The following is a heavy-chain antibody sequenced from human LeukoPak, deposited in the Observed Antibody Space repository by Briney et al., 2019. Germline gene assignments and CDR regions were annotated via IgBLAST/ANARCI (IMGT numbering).Heavy chain of an antibody. CDR3: AKGGIYYYGSGSYYNVPPFDY. D-gene: IGHD3-10*01. CDR1: GFTFSSYA. J-gene: IGHJ4*02. V-gene: IGHV3-23*01. Sequence: GGSLRLSCAASGFTFSSYAMSWVRQAPGKGLEWVSAISGSGGSTYYADSVKGRFTISRDNSKNTLYLQMNSLRAEDTAVYYCAKGGIYYYGSGSYYNVPPFDYWGQGTLVTVSS. CDR2: ISGSGGST.